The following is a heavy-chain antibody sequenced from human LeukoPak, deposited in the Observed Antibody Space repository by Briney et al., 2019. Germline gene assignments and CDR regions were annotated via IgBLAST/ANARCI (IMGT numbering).Heavy chain of an antibody. V-gene: IGHV3-53*01. CDR2: IYSGGST. Sequence: GGSLRLSCAASEFTVSNNYMGWVRQAPGKGLEWVSLIYSGGSTYYADSVKGRFTTSRDNSKNTLYLQMNSLRAEDTAVYYCARVGSAVTYFDYWGQGTLVTVSS. D-gene: IGHD3-16*02. J-gene: IGHJ4*02. CDR1: EFTVSNNY. CDR3: ARVGSAVTYFDY.